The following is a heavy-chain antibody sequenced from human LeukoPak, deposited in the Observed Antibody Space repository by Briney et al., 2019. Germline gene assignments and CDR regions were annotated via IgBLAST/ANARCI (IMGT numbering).Heavy chain of an antibody. CDR2: ISYDGSNK. Sequence: GGSLSLSCAASGFPFSSYGMHWVRQAPGKGLEWVAVISYDGSNKYYADSVKGRFTISRDNSKNTLYLQMNSLRAEDTAVYYCAKDEQWLATPHSTIDYWGQGTLVTVSS. J-gene: IGHJ4*02. CDR1: GFPFSSYG. CDR3: AKDEQWLATPHSTIDY. V-gene: IGHV3-30*18. D-gene: IGHD6-19*01.